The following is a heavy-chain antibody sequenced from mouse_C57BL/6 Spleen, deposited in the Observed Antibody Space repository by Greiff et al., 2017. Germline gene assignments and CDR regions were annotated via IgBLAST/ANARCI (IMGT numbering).Heavy chain of an antibody. D-gene: IGHD1-1*01. Sequence: VNVVQSGPGLVQPSQSLSITCTVSGFSLTSYGVHWVRQSPGKGLEWLGVIWRGGSTDYNAAFMSRLSITKDNSKSQVFFKMNSLQADDTAIYYCAKNSVVAQPWYFDVWGTGTTVTVSS. CDR1: GFSLTSYG. CDR2: IWRGGST. J-gene: IGHJ1*03. V-gene: IGHV2-5*01. CDR3: AKNSVVAQPWYFDV.